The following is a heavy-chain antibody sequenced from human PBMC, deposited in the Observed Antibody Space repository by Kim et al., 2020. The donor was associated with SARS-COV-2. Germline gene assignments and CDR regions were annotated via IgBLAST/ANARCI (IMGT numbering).Heavy chain of an antibody. CDR2: INPSGGST. CDR1: GYTFTSYY. Sequence: ASVKVSCKASGYTFTSYYMHWVRQAPGQGLEWMGIINPSGGSTSYAQKFQGRVTMTRDTSTSTVYMELSSLRSEDTAVYYCARGGGRYCSGGSCNRLLDYWGQVTLVTVSS. V-gene: IGHV1-46*01. D-gene: IGHD2-15*01. J-gene: IGHJ4*02. CDR3: ARGGGRYCSGGSCNRLLDY.